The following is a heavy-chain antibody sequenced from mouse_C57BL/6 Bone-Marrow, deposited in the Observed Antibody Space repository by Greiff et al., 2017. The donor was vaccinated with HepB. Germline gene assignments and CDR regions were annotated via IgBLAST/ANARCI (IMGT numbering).Heavy chain of an antibody. CDR3: ARRYSNYYWYFDV. CDR1: GFTFSDYY. J-gene: IGHJ1*03. CDR2: ISNGGGST. V-gene: IGHV5-12*01. Sequence: DVHLVESGGGLVQPGGSLKLSCAASGFTFSDYYMYWVRQTPEKRLEWVAYISNGGGSTYYPDTVKGRFTISRDNAKNTLYLQMSRLKSEDTAMYYCARRYSNYYWYFDVWGTGTTVTVSS. D-gene: IGHD2-5*01.